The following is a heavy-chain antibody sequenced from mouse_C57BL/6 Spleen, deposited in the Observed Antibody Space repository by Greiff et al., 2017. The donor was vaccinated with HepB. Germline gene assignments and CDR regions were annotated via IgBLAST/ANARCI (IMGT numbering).Heavy chain of an antibody. CDR1: GFSLTSYA. CDR3: ARNQFNYYGSRDYAMDY. Sequence: VQVVESGPGLVAPSQRLSITCTVSGFSLTSYAISWVRQPPGKGLEWLGVIWTGGGTNYNSALKSRLSISKDNSKSQVFLKMNSLQTDDTARYYCARNQFNYYGSRDYAMDYWGQGTSVTVSS. D-gene: IGHD1-1*01. J-gene: IGHJ4*01. CDR2: IWTGGGT. V-gene: IGHV2-9-1*01.